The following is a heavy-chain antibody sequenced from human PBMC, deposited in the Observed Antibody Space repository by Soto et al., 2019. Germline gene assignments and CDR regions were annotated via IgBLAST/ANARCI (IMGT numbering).Heavy chain of an antibody. J-gene: IGHJ6*02. CDR2: INRDGTEK. D-gene: IGHD3-3*02. CDR3: AREPSNPYFDYYGLDV. CDR1: GFTFSNYW. V-gene: IGHV3-7*03. Sequence: EVQLVESGGGLVQPGGSLRLSCAASGFTFSNYWMSWVRQAPGKGLEWVASINRDGTEKYYVDSVKGRFTISRDNAKNSVYLQMNSLRAGDSAVFYGAREPSNPYFDYYGLDVWGQGTTVTVSS.